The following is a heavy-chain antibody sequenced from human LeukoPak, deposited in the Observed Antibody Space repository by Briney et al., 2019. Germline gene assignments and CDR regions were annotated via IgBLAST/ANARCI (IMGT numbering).Heavy chain of an antibody. V-gene: IGHV1-69*05. D-gene: IGHD6-6*01. CDR1: GGTFSSYA. CDR2: IIPIFGTA. Sequence: GASVTVSCKASGGTFSSYAISWVRQAPGQGLEWMGGIIPIFGTANYAQKFQGRVTITTDESTSTAYMELSSLRSEDTAVYYCARTSIAPMRFDPWGQGTLVTVSS. J-gene: IGHJ5*02. CDR3: ARTSIAPMRFDP.